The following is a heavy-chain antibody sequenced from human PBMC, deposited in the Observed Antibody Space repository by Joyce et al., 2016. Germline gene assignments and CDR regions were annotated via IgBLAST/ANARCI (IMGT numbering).Heavy chain of an antibody. CDR3: ARDEKGPGYKGAFDY. D-gene: IGHD5-24*01. V-gene: IGHV1-46*02. J-gene: IGHJ4*02. CDR1: GYIFDYFY. Sequence: QVQLVQSGAEMKKPGASVKDSCKTSGYIFDYFYLHWVRQAPGQGLEWMGLINPRTAIASYAQRFQGRVTMTRDTSTSTVHMELNSLSSEDTAIYYCARDEKGPGYKGAFDYWGQGTLVTVSS. CDR2: INPRTAIA.